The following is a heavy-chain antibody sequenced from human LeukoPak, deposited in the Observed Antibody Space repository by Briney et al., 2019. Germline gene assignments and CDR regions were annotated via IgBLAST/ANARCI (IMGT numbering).Heavy chain of an antibody. V-gene: IGHV3-30-3*02. CDR2: ISYDGSNK. Sequence: GGSLRLSCAASGFTFSSYATHWVRQAPGKGLEWVAVISYDGSNKYYADSVKGRFTISRENAKNTLYLQMNSLRAEDTAVYYCAKLVDIVVVPAAFLDYWGQGTLVTVSS. D-gene: IGHD2-2*03. CDR3: AKLVDIVVVPAAFLDY. J-gene: IGHJ4*02. CDR1: GFTFSSYA.